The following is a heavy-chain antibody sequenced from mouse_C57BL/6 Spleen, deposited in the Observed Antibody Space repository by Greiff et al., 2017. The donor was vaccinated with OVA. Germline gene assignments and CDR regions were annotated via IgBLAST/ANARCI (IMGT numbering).Heavy chain of an antibody. V-gene: IGHV5-16*01. CDR2: INYDGSST. J-gene: IGHJ4*01. CDR3: ARTNYGHYAMDY. D-gene: IGHD1-2*01. Sequence: EVQVVESEGGLVQPGSSMKLSCTASGFTFSDYYMAWVRQVPEKGLEWVANINYDGSSTYYLDSLKSRFIISRDNAKNILYLQMSSLKSEDTATYYCARTNYGHYAMDYWGQGTSVTVSS. CDR1: GFTFSDYY.